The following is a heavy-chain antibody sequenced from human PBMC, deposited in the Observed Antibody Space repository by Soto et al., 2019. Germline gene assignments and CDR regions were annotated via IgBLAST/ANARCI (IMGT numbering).Heavy chain of an antibody. CDR2: VSANNGHT. CDR3: ERDIESVTAKQFFYYYAMDV. D-gene: IGHD2-8*01. Sequence: ASVKVSCKASGFTFSNYGLNWVRQAPGQGLEWMGWVSANNGHTNYAQNLQGRVSMTTDTSTSTAYMELRGLTFDDTAVYYCERDIESVTAKQFFYYYAMDVRGQGTTVTV. CDR1: GFTFSNYG. V-gene: IGHV1-18*01. J-gene: IGHJ6*02.